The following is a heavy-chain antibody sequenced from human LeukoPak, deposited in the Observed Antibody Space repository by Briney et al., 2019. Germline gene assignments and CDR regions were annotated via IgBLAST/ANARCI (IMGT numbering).Heavy chain of an antibody. V-gene: IGHV4-39*07. J-gene: IGHJ4*02. CDR1: GGSITSSSYY. D-gene: IGHD6-13*01. CDR3: ARDWSSSSWAYYFDD. CDR2: IYYSVNT. Sequence: SETLSLTCTVSGGSITSSSYYWGWIRQPPGKGLEWIGTIYYSVNTYYNPSLKSRVTISVDTSKNQFSLKLSSVTAADTAVYYCARDWSSSSWAYYFDDWGQGTLATVSS.